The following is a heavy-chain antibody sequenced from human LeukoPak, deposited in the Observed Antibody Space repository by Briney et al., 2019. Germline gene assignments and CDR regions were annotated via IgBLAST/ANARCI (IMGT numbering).Heavy chain of an antibody. CDR2: IYYSGST. V-gene: IGHV4-39*02. D-gene: IGHD5-24*01. CDR1: GVSISSSSYY. CDR3: ARDGYNPIDY. J-gene: IGHJ4*02. Sequence: SETLSLTCTVSGVSISSSSYYWGWIRQPPGKGLEWIGSIYYSGSTYYNPSLKSRVTISVDTSKNQFSLKLSSVTAADTAVYYCARDGYNPIDYWGQGTLVTVSS.